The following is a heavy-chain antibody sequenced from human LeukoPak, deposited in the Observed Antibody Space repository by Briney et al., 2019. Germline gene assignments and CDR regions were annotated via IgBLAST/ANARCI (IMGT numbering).Heavy chain of an antibody. CDR3: AKRFPIAGRWGSYFDY. V-gene: IGHV3-23*01. CDR2: ISGSATST. J-gene: IGHJ4*02. CDR1: RFTFSSYA. Sequence: PGGSLRLSCAASRFTFSSYAMSWVRQAPGKRLEWVSVISGSATSTYYADSVKGRFTISRDNSKNTLYLQMNSLRAEDTAVYYCAKRFPIAGRWGSYFDYWGQGILVTVSS. D-gene: IGHD6-6*01.